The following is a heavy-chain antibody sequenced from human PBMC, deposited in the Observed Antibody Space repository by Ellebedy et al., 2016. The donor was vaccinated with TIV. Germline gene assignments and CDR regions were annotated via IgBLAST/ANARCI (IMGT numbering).Heavy chain of an antibody. D-gene: IGHD3-16*01. Sequence: GESLKISCATSGFSVSGMHWVRQAPGQGLEWVAFVRSDETTKYYIDSVRGRFTISRDSSKNTLDLQMNSLRPEDTGVYYCVKGAYPVPTVMAVWGQGTMVTVSS. CDR1: GFSVSG. V-gene: IGHV3-30*02. CDR3: VKGAYPVPTVMAV. CDR2: VRSDETTK. J-gene: IGHJ6*02.